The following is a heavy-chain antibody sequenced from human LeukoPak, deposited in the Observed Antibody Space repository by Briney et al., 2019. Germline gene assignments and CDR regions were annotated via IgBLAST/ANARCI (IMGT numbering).Heavy chain of an antibody. D-gene: IGHD3-22*01. J-gene: IGHJ3*02. CDR2: ISADSGNT. Sequence: GASVKLSCKASGYTFTSYGISWVRQAPGQGLEWMGWISADSGNTNYAQKLQGRVTMTTDTSTSTAYMGLRRLRSEDTAVYYCAREAYYESRGTMGAFDIWGQGTMVTVSS. V-gene: IGHV1-18*01. CDR3: AREAYYESRGTMGAFDI. CDR1: GYTFTSYG.